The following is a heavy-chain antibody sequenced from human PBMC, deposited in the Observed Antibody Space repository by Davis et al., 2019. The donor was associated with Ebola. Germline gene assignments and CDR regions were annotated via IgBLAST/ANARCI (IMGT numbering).Heavy chain of an antibody. CDR3: ARYIPQVVITQADAFDI. Sequence: GESPKISCAASGFTFSSYGMHWVRQAPGKGLEWVAVISYDGSNKYYADSVKGRFTISRDNSKNTLYLQMNSLGAEDTAVYYCARYIPQVVITQADAFDIWGQGTMVTVSS. V-gene: IGHV3-30*03. J-gene: IGHJ3*02. D-gene: IGHD3-22*01. CDR2: ISYDGSNK. CDR1: GFTFSSYG.